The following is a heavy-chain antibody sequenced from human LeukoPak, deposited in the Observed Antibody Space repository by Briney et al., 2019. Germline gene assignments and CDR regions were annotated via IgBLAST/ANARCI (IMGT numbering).Heavy chain of an antibody. J-gene: IGHJ3*02. D-gene: IGHD1-26*01. CDR3: ARVGVYSGSYYLSLTPDHDAFDI. Sequence: SVKVSCKASGGTFSSYAISWVRQAPGQGLEWMGGIIPIFGTANYAQKFQGRVTITADESTSTAYMELSSLRSEDAAVYYCARVGVYSGSYYLSLTPDHDAFDIWGQGTMVTVSS. CDR2: IIPIFGTA. CDR1: GGTFSSYA. V-gene: IGHV1-69*01.